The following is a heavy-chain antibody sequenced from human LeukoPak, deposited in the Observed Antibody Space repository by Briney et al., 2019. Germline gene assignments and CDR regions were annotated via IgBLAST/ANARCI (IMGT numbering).Heavy chain of an antibody. CDR2: IYTSGST. J-gene: IGHJ5*02. V-gene: IGHV4-61*02. CDR3: ASQGGATSNWFDP. D-gene: IGHD1-26*01. CDR1: GASISSGSNY. Sequence: SETLSLTCSVSGASISSGSNYWGWIRQPPGKTLEWIGRIYTSGSTNYNPSLKSRVTTSVDTSKNQFSLKLSSVTAADTAVYYCASQGGATSNWFDPWGQGTLVTVSS.